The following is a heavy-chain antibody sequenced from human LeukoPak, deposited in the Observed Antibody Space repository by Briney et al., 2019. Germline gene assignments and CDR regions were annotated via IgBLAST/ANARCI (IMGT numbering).Heavy chain of an antibody. Sequence: SVKVSCKASGGTFSSYAISWVRQAPGQGLEWMGRIIPILGIANYAQKFQGRVAITADKSTSTAYMELSSLRSEDTAVYYCASNPRDGYNYYYYGMDVWGQGTTVTVSS. D-gene: IGHD5-24*01. CDR1: GGTFSSYA. V-gene: IGHV1-69*04. CDR2: IIPILGIA. CDR3: ASNPRDGYNYYYYGMDV. J-gene: IGHJ6*02.